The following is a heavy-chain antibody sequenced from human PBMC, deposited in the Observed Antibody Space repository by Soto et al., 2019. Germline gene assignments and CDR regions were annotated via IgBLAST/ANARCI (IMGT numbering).Heavy chain of an antibody. J-gene: IGHJ1*01. V-gene: IGHV3-15*01. D-gene: IGHD3-10*01. CDR1: GFTFTNAW. Sequence: ELHLVESGGGFVKPGGSLRLSCAASGFTFTNAWMSWVRQAPGKGLEWVGRIKSKTDGGTTDYAAPVKGRFTISRDGSKNTLYLQVGSLRTEDTAVYYCATDYTMVRGVIIALQYFQLWGQGTLVTVSS. CDR2: IKSKTDGGTT. CDR3: ATDYTMVRGVIIALQYFQL.